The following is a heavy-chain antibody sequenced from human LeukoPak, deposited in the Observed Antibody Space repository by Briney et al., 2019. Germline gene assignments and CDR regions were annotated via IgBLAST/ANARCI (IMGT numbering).Heavy chain of an antibody. Sequence: PSETLSLTCTVSGGSFSSGGYYWSWIRQHPGKGLEWIGYIYYSGRAYYNPSLKSRVTISVDTSKTQFSLKLSSVTAADTAVYYCARAGNVGYCSSTSCPNWFDPWGQGTLVTVSS. V-gene: IGHV4-31*03. D-gene: IGHD2-2*01. CDR1: GGSFSSGGYY. CDR3: ARAGNVGYCSSTSCPNWFDP. J-gene: IGHJ5*02. CDR2: IYYSGRA.